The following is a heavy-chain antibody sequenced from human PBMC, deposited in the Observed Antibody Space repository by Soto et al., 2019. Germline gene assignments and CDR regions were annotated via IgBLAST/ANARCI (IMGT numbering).Heavy chain of an antibody. CDR1: GGSISSGDYY. CDR2: IYYSGST. CDR3: ARQVDTAMAPFDY. J-gene: IGHJ4*02. D-gene: IGHD5-18*01. V-gene: IGHV4-30-4*01. Sequence: SETLSLTCSVSGGSISSGDYYWMWIRQPPGKGLEWIGYIYYSGSTYYNPSLKSRVTISVDTSKNQFSLKLSSVTAADTAVYYCARQVDTAMAPFDYWGQGTLVTVSS.